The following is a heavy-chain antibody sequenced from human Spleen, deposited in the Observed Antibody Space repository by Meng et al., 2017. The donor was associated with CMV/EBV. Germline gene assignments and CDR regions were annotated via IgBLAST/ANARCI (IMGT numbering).Heavy chain of an antibody. D-gene: IGHD3-3*01. CDR2: ISGSGGST. V-gene: IGHV3-23*01. J-gene: IGHJ4*02. CDR1: GFTLSSYA. CDR3: AKDRGHYDFWSGYSGLDY. Sequence: GESLKISCAASGFTLSSYAMSWVRQAPGKGLEWVSAISGSGGSTYYADSVKGRFTISRDNSKNTLYLQMNSLRAEDTAVYYCAKDRGHYDFWSGYSGLDYWGQGTLVTVSS.